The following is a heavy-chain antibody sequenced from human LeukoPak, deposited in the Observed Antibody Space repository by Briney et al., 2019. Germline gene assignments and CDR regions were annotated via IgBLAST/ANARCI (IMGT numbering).Heavy chain of an antibody. CDR1: GFTFSSYA. Sequence: GGSLRLSCAASGFTFSSYAMHWGRQAPGKGRGGGAVISYEGSNKYYADSVKGRFTISRDNSKNTLYLPMNSLRAEATAVYYCASAVVVVAATPLSGFDPWGQGTLVTVSS. CDR2: ISYEGSNK. V-gene: IGHV3-30*04. CDR3: ASAVVVVAATPLSGFDP. J-gene: IGHJ5*02. D-gene: IGHD2-15*01.